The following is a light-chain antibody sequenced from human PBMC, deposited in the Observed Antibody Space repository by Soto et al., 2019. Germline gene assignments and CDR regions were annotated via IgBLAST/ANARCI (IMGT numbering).Light chain of an antibody. J-gene: IGKJ1*01. V-gene: IGKV1-5*01. CDR2: DAS. CDR1: QSISSW. Sequence: DIQMTQSPSSVSASVGDRVTITCRASQSISSWLAWYQQKPGKAPKLLIYDASSLESGVPSRFSGSGSGTEFTLTISSLQPDDFATFYCHQYIHWTFGQGTKVDI. CDR3: HQYIHWT.